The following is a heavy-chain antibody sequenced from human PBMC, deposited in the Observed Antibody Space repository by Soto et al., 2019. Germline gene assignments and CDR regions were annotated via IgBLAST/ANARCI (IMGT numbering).Heavy chain of an antibody. CDR1: GFTLSSYA. CDR2: ISYDGSNK. CDR3: AREAGGSYYYYYYGMDV. V-gene: IGHV3-30-3*01. D-gene: IGHD1-26*01. Sequence: QVQLVESGGGVVQPGRSLRLSCAASGFTLSSYAMHWVRQAPGKGLEWVAVISYDGSNKYYADSVKGRFTISRDNSKNTLYLQMNSLRAEDTAVYYCAREAGGSYYYYYYGMDVWGQGTTVTVSS. J-gene: IGHJ6*02.